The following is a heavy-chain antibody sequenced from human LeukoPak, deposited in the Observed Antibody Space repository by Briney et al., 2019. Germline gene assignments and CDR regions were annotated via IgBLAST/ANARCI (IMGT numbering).Heavy chain of an antibody. Sequence: GGSLRLSCAASGFTFSSYGMHWVRQAPGKGREWVAVIWYDGSNKYYADSVKGRFTISRDNSKNTLYLQMNSLRAEDTAVYYCVRVTHSSYSYGYGHGDYWGQGTLVTVSS. CDR1: GFTFSSYG. CDR2: IWYDGSNK. J-gene: IGHJ4*02. V-gene: IGHV3-33*01. CDR3: VRVTHSSYSYGYGHGDY. D-gene: IGHD5-18*01.